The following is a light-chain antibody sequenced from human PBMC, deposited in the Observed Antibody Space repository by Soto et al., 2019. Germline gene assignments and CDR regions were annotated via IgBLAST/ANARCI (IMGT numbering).Light chain of an antibody. J-gene: IGLJ3*02. CDR3: AAWDDSLSGHWV. V-gene: IGLV1-47*01. Sequence: QSVLTQPPSASGTPGQRVTISCSGNNSNIGSNYVYWYQQLPGTAPKLLIYSSNQRPSGVPDRFSGSRSGTSASLAISGLRSEDEADYYCAAWDDSLSGHWVFGGGTKLTVL. CDR1: NSNIGSNY. CDR2: SSN.